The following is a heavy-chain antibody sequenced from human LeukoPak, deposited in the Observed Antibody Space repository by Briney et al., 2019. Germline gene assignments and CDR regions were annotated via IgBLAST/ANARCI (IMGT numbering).Heavy chain of an antibody. CDR3: ARGREYSGYQEYYFDY. V-gene: IGHV1-46*01. CDR2: INPTTGST. CDR1: GYTFTSYY. D-gene: IGHD5-12*01. J-gene: IGHJ4*02. Sequence: ASVKVSCKASGYTFTSYYLNWVRQAPGQGLEWMGIINPTTGSTSLPQKFQGRVTMTRDTSTSTVYMELSSLRSEDTAVYYGARGREYSGYQEYYFDYWGRGTLVTVSS.